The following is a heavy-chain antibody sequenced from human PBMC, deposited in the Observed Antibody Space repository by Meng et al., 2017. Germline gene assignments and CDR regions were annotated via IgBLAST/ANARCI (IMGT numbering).Heavy chain of an antibody. CDR1: GFTFSSYG. Sequence: GGSLRLSCAASGFTFSSYGMHWVRQAPGKGLEWVAVIWYDGSNKYYADSVKGRFTISRDNSKNTLYLQMNSLRAEDTAVYYCAREDVREAWFGKLLGNDYYGMDVWGQGTTVTVSS. CDR3: AREDVREAWFGKLLGNDYYGMDV. D-gene: IGHD3-10*01. CDR2: IWYDGSNK. V-gene: IGHV3-33*01. J-gene: IGHJ6*02.